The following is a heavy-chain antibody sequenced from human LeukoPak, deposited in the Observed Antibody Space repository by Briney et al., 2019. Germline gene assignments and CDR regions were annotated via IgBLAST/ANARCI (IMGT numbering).Heavy chain of an antibody. V-gene: IGHV4-39*07. D-gene: IGHD3-10*01. Sequence: SETLSLTCTVSGGSISSSSYYWGWIRQPPGKGLEWIGSIYYSGSTYYNPSLKSRVTISVDTSKNQFSPKLSSVTAADTAVYYCARDLWFGELFFPFDYWGQGTLVTVSS. J-gene: IGHJ4*02. CDR2: IYYSGST. CDR1: GGSISSSSYY. CDR3: ARDLWFGELFFPFDY.